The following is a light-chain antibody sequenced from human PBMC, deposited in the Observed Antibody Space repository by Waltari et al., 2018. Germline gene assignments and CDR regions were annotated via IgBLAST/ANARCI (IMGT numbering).Light chain of an antibody. CDR2: GAS. J-gene: IGKJ4*01. V-gene: IGKV3-20*01. CDR1: QTITNNY. CDR3: QQYGSTTT. Sequence: EIVLTQSPDTLSLSPGERVTLSCRASQTITNNYLAWYQQKPGQAPRPLLVGASNRATGIPDRFWGSGSGTDFTLTISRLEPEDFAMYYCQQYGSTTTFGGGTKVEIK.